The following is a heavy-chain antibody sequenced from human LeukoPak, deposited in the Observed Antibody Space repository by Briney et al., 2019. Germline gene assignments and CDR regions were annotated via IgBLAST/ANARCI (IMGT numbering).Heavy chain of an antibody. CDR2: ISYDGSNK. Sequence: GGSLRLSCAASGFTFSSYGMHWVRQAPGKGLEWVAVISYDGSNKYYADSVKGRFTISRDNSKNTLYLQMNSLRAEDTAVYYCAKDFLSGGSSWYSDAFDIWGQGTMVTVSS. V-gene: IGHV3-30*18. J-gene: IGHJ3*02. D-gene: IGHD6-13*01. CDR3: AKDFLSGGSSWYSDAFDI. CDR1: GFTFSSYG.